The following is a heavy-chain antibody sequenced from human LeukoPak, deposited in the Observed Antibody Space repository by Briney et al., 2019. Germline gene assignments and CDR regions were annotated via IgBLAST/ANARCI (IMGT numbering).Heavy chain of an antibody. CDR1: GGSFSGYY. Sequence: SETLSLTCAVYGGSFSGYYWSWIRQPPGKGLEWIGEINHSGSTNYNPSLKSRVTISVDTSKNQFSLKLSSVTAADTAVYYCASWGSYFLNDYWGQGTLVTVSS. CDR3: ASWGSYFLNDY. CDR2: INHSGST. J-gene: IGHJ4*02. D-gene: IGHD3-16*01. V-gene: IGHV4-34*01.